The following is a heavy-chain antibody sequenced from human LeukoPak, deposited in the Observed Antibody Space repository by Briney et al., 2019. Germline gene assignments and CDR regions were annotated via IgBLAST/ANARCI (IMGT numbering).Heavy chain of an antibody. D-gene: IGHD3-10*02. Sequence: GGSLRLSCAVSGFIFSDQYMDWVRQAPGKGLEWVGRTQNKANSYTLDYAASVRVRFTISRDDSKNSLFLQMNSLKTEDTAVYYCVRRHYVAFDIWGQGTMVTVSS. CDR2: TQNKANSYTL. CDR3: VRRHYVAFDI. V-gene: IGHV3-72*01. J-gene: IGHJ3*02. CDR1: GFIFSDQY.